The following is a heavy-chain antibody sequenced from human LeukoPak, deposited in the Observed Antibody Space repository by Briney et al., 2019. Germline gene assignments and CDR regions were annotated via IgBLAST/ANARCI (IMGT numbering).Heavy chain of an antibody. CDR2: INPDGGGT. Sequence: GASVKVSCKASGYTFTANHIHWVRQAPGQGLEWMGWINPDGGGTKYAQKLQGSVTMTTDTSISTVYMELSSLTSDDTAVYYCARGIYYGMDPWGQGTTVTVSS. D-gene: IGHD6-13*01. CDR1: GYTFTANH. CDR3: ARGIYYGMDP. J-gene: IGHJ6*02. V-gene: IGHV1-2*02.